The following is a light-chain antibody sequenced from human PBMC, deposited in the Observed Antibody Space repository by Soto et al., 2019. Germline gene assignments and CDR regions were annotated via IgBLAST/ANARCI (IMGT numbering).Light chain of an antibody. V-gene: IGLV2-11*02. CDR1: SSDVTGYNY. CDR3: CSYGGRYTGVR. J-gene: IGLJ2*01. CDR2: DVT. Sequence: QSALTQPRSVSGSPGQSLTISCTGISSDVTGYNYVSWYQQHPGKAPRLMIYDVTKRPSGVPDRFSGSTSGNTASLTISGLQAEDEADYYCCSYGGRYTGVRFGGGTKLTVL.